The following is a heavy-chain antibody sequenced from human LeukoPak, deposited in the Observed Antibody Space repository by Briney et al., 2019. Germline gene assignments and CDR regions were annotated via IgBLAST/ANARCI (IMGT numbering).Heavy chain of an antibody. CDR2: INYSGTT. CDR1: GGSFSGNY. D-gene: IGHD3/OR15-3a*01. V-gene: IGHV4-34*01. CDR3: TNYDF. Sequence: PSETLSLTCAVYGGSFSGNYWTWIRQPPGKGLEWIGEINYSGTTNYNPSLESRVTISMDPSKNQFSLKLRSVTAADTAVYYCTNYDFWGQGTLVSVSS. J-gene: IGHJ4*02.